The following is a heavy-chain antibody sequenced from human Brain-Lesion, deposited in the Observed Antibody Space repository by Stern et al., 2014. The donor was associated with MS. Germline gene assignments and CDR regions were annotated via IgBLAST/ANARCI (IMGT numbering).Heavy chain of an antibody. CDR1: GGSIGRSSYY. J-gene: IGHJ4*02. CDR2: IFYTGST. D-gene: IGHD6-19*01. V-gene: IGHV4-39*02. Sequence: QVQLQESGPGLVKPSETLSLTCTVSGGSIGRSSYYWGWIRQPPGKGLEWIGNIFYTGSTFYDPSLKRRVTLSVDTSNNPFSLSLTSVTAADTAVYYCARGAGVFDSWGQGTLVTVSP. CDR3: ARGAGVFDS.